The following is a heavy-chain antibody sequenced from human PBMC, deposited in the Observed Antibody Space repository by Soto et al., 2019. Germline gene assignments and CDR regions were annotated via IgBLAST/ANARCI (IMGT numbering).Heavy chain of an antibody. D-gene: IGHD3-10*01. CDR3: ASLYGSGSKDWFDP. CDR2: IIPILGIA. V-gene: IGHV1-69*02. CDR1: GGTFSSYT. Sequence: QVQLVQSGAEVKKPGSSVKVSCKASGGTFSSYTISWVRQAPGQGLEWMGRIIPILGIANYAQKFQGRVTITADKSTSTAYMELSSLRSEDTAVYYCASLYGSGSKDWFDPWGQGTLVTVSS. J-gene: IGHJ5*02.